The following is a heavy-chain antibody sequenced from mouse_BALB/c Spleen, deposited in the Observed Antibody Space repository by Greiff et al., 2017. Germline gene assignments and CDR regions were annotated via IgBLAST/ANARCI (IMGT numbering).Heavy chain of an antibody. CDR3: ARDSYAMDY. CDR1: GFTFSSYA. CDR2: ISSGGST. J-gene: IGHJ4*01. Sequence: EVQRVESGGGLVKPGGSLKLSCAASGFTFSSYAMSWVRQTPAKRLEWVASISSGGSTYYPDSVKGRFTISRENARNILYLQMSSLRSEDTAMYYCARDSYAMDYWGQGTSVTVSS. V-gene: IGHV5-6-5*01.